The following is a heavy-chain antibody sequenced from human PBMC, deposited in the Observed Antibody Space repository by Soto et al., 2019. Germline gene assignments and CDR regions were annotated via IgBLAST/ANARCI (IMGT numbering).Heavy chain of an antibody. V-gene: IGHV4-59*01. J-gene: IGHJ4*02. CDR2: IYYSGTT. D-gene: IGHD3-10*01. Sequence: PSETLSLTCTVSGGSISNFYWSWIRQPPGKGLEWIGYIYYSGTTSYNPSLNSRVNISVDTSKNQFSLKHNSVTAADTAVYYCARESYYGSGATVVGYWGLGTLVTVSS. CDR3: ARESYYGSGATVVGY. CDR1: GGSISNFY.